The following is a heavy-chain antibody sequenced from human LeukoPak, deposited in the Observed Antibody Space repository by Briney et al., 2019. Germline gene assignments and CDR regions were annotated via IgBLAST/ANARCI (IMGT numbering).Heavy chain of an antibody. CDR2: ISGSGGST. CDR3: AKDPRVGSRVATPCH. V-gene: IGHV3-23*01. Sequence: GGSLRLSCAASGFTFTSYAMIWVRQAPGKGLEWVPAISGSGGSTHYADSVKGRFTISRDNSKSTLFLQMNSLRAEDTAVYYCAKDPRVGSRVATPCHWGQGTLVTVSS. J-gene: IGHJ4*02. D-gene: IGHD5-24*01. CDR1: GFTFTSYA.